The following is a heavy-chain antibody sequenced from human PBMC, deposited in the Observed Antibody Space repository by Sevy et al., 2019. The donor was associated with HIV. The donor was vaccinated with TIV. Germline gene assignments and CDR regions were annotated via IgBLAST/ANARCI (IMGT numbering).Heavy chain of an antibody. J-gene: IGHJ3*02. CDR2: ISSSSSYI. Sequence: GGSLRLSCAASGFTFNKYSMNWVRQAPGKGLEWVSSISSSSSYIYYANSLKGRFTISRDKAKNSLYLQMNSLRAEDTALYSCARDRLNIAAAGPRGAFDIWGQGTMVTVSS. V-gene: IGHV3-21*01. D-gene: IGHD6-13*01. CDR3: ARDRLNIAAAGPRGAFDI. CDR1: GFTFNKYS.